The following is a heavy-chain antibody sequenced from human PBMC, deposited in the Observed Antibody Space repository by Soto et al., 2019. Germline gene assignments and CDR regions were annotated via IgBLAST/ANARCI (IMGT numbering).Heavy chain of an antibody. CDR3: TTAGWLPAHYYSGIAV. CDR2: IKSKTDGGTT. J-gene: IGHJ6*02. V-gene: IGHV3-15*01. D-gene: IGHD3-22*01. CDR1: GFTFSNAC. Sequence: GRSLRLSCAASGFTFSNACMSWVRQAPGKGLEWVGRIKSKTDGGTTDYAAPVKGRFTISRDDSKNTLYLQMNSLKTEDTAVYYCTTAGWLPAHYYSGIAVWGRGTTVTVSS.